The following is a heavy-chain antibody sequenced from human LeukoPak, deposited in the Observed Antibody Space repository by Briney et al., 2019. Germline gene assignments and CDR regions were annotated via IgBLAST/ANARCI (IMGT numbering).Heavy chain of an antibody. CDR2: IYYSGST. J-gene: IGHJ4*02. Sequence: SETLSLTCTVSGGSISSYYWSWIRQPPGKGLEWIGSIYYSGSTYYNPSLKSRVTISVDTSKNQFSLKLSSVTAADTAVYYCARTHDSEVVTPPYLLDYWGQGTLVTVSS. D-gene: IGHD2-21*02. CDR1: GGSISSYY. CDR3: ARTHDSEVVTPPYLLDY. V-gene: IGHV4-59*05.